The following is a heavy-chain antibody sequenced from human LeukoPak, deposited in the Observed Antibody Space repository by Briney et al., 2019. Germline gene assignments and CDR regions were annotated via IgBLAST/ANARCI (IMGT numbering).Heavy chain of an antibody. CDR1: GGSFGGYY. J-gene: IGHJ2*01. D-gene: IGHD5-18*01. CDR2: INHSGST. Sequence: PSETLSLTCAVYGGSFGGYYWSWIRQPPGKGLEWIGEINHSGSTNYNPSLKSRVTISVDTSKNQFSLKLSSVTAADTAVYYCARGQMGTAMAHGAARYFDLWGRGTLVTVSS. V-gene: IGHV4-34*01. CDR3: ARGQMGTAMAHGAARYFDL.